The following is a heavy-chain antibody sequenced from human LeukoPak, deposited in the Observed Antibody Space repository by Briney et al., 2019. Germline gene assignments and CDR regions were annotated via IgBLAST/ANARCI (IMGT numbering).Heavy chain of an antibody. CDR3: ARGGVRRYCSSTSCYGSYNWFDP. D-gene: IGHD2-2*01. Sequence: PSETLSLTCAVSGGSISSGGYSWSWIRQPPGKGLEWIGYIYHSGSTYYNPSLKSRVTISVDRSKNQFSLKLSSVTAADTAVYYCARGGVRRYCSSTSCYGSYNWFDPWGQGTLVTVSS. CDR2: IYHSGST. V-gene: IGHV4-30-2*01. J-gene: IGHJ5*02. CDR1: GGSISSGGYS.